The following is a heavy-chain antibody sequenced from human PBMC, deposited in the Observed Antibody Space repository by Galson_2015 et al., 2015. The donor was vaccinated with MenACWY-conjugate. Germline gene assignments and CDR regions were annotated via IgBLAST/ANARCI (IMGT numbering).Heavy chain of an antibody. Sequence: SLRLSCAASGFNFSSYGMNWVRQAPGKGLEWVAVIWYDGSNKYYADSVKGRFTISRDNSKNTLYLQMNSLRAEDTAVYYCARGALGATLHYFDYWGQGTLVTVSS. CDR3: ARGALGATLHYFDY. CDR1: GFNFSSYG. D-gene: IGHD1-26*01. CDR2: IWYDGSNK. V-gene: IGHV3-33*01. J-gene: IGHJ4*02.